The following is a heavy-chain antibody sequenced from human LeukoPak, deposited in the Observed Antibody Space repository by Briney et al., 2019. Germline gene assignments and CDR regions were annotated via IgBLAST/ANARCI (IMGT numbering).Heavy chain of an antibody. CDR3: ARAFEQLADY. V-gene: IGHV1-69*01. CDR2: IIPIFGTT. J-gene: IGHJ4*02. Sequence: KVSCKASGGTFSSYAINWVRQAPGQGLEWMGGIIPIFGTTKYAQKFQGRVTITADESTSTAYMELRSLRSDDTAVYYCARAFEQLADYWGQGTLVTVSS. CDR1: GGTFSSYA. D-gene: IGHD6-13*01.